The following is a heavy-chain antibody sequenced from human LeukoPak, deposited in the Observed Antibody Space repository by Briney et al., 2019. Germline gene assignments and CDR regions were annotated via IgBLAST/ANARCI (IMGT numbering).Heavy chain of an antibody. V-gene: IGHV3-66*02. Sequence: GGSLRLSCAASGFTVSSNYMSWVRQAPGKGLEWVSVIYSGGSTYYADSVKGRFTISGDNSKNTLYLQMNSLRAEDTAVYYCARASYDSSGYNKYYFDYWGQGTLVTVSS. J-gene: IGHJ4*02. CDR1: GFTVSSNY. CDR3: ARASYDSSGYNKYYFDY. D-gene: IGHD3-22*01. CDR2: IYSGGST.